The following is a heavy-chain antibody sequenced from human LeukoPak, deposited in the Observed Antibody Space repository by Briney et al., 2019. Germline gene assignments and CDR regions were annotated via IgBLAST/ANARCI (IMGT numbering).Heavy chain of an antibody. Sequence: ETLSLTCTVSGYSISGGYYWGWIRQPPGKGLEWIGSIYHSGSTYDNPSLKSRVTMSVDTSKNQYSLKLSSVTAADTAVYYCARLRDRGYWGQGTLVTVSS. V-gene: IGHV4-38-2*02. CDR1: GYSISGGYY. CDR3: ARLRDRGY. J-gene: IGHJ4*02. CDR2: IYHSGST. D-gene: IGHD4-17*01.